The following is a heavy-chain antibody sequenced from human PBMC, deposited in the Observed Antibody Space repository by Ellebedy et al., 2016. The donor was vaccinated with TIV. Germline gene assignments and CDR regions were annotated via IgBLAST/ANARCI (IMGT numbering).Heavy chain of an antibody. CDR3: ARGNWKERSVFDY. V-gene: IGHV3-11*03. Sequence: GESLKISCAASGFTFSDYYMSWIRQAPGKGLEWISYINHISNYITYADSVEGRFTVSRDNAKNSLFLEITGLRTEDTAVYFCARGNWKERSVFDYWGRGTQVTVSS. CDR2: INHISNYI. CDR1: GFTFSDYY. J-gene: IGHJ4*02. D-gene: IGHD1-1*01.